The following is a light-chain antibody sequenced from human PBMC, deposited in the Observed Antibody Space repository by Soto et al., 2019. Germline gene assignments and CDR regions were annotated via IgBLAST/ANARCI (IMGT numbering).Light chain of an antibody. J-gene: IGKJ1*01. CDR2: GAF. Sequence: EIVMTQSPATLSVSPGERATLSCRASQSVSSDLAWFQQKPGQAPRLLIYGAFTRATGIPARFSGSGSGTEFTLTISSLQSEDFAVYHCQQYNNWWTFGQGTKVDIK. V-gene: IGKV3-15*01. CDR1: QSVSSD. CDR3: QQYNNWWT.